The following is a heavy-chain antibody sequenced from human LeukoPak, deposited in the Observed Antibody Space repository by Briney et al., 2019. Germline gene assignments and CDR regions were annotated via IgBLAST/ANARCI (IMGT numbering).Heavy chain of an antibody. V-gene: IGHV1-2*02. J-gene: IGHJ3*02. D-gene: IGHD5-12*01. CDR3: ARDQALSGYSGYDAFDI. CDR2: INPNSGGT. CDR1: GYTFTSYD. Sequence: ASVKVSCKASGYTFTSYDINWVRQATGQGLEWMGWINPNSGGTNYAQKFQGRVTMTRDTSISTAYMELSRLRSDDTAVYYCARDQALSGYSGYDAFDIWGQGTMVTVSS.